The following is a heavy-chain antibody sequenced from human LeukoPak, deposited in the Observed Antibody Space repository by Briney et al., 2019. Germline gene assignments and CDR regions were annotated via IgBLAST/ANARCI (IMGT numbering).Heavy chain of an antibody. Sequence: GGSLRLSCAASGFTFSSYAMHWVRQAPGKGLEWVAVISYDGSNKYYADSVKGRFTISRDNSKNTLYLQMNSLRAEDTAVYYCARGGGSYYDNRLDPWGQGTLVTVSS. J-gene: IGHJ5*02. D-gene: IGHD1-26*01. V-gene: IGHV3-30*01. CDR2: ISYDGSNK. CDR1: GFTFSSYA. CDR3: ARGGGSYYDNRLDP.